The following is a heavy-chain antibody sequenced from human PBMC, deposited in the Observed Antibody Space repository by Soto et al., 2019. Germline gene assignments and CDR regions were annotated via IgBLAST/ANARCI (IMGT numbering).Heavy chain of an antibody. CDR2: ISAYDGNT. CDR3: AFGGVVTYYFYE. J-gene: IGHJ4*02. CDR1: GYTFTSYG. V-gene: IGHV1-18*01. D-gene: IGHD3-3*01. Sequence: ASEKVACKASGYTFTSYGISCVRQAPGQGLEWMGWISAYDGNTNYAQKLQGRVTMTTDTSTSTAYMEMRSLRSDDTAVYYGAFGGVVTYYFYECGQRTPVTVSS.